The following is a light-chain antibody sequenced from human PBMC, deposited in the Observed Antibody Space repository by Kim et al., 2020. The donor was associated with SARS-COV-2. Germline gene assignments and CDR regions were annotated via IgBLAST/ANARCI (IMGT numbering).Light chain of an antibody. V-gene: IGKV1-39*01. CDR1: QTITRY. CDR2: SAS. CDR3: QQNYMPPPT. J-gene: IGKJ5*01. Sequence: DIRMTQSPSSLSASVGDRVTITCRTSQTITRYLNWYQQSPGQAPKLLIHSASSLQSGVPSRFSGSGSESEYTLTISSLQPEDFATYYYQQNYMPPPTFGQGTRLEIK.